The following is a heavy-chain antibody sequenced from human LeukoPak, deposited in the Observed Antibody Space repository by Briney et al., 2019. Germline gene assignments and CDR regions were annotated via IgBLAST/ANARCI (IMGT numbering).Heavy chain of an antibody. D-gene: IGHD6-19*01. Sequence: PGGSLRLSCAASGFTFSSYWMSWVRQAPGKGLEWVAVISYDGSNKYYADSVKGRFTISRDNSKNTLYLQMNSLRAEDTAVYYCASRQGGWDTWGQGTLVTVSS. CDR3: ASRQGGWDT. CDR2: ISYDGSNK. V-gene: IGHV3-30-3*01. CDR1: GFTFSSYW. J-gene: IGHJ5*02.